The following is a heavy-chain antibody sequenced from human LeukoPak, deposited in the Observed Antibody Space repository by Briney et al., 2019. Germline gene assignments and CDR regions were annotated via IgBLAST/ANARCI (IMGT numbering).Heavy chain of an antibody. D-gene: IGHD1-14*01. Sequence: GGSLRLSCVASGFIFSSYTMNWVRQAPGKGLEWVSSISISSTYINYADSVKGRFTTSRDNAWNSLYLQMDNLRAEDTAAYYCVRDMWGTYYFDYWGQGTVVTVSS. V-gene: IGHV3-21*06. CDR2: ISISSTYI. CDR1: GFIFSSYT. CDR3: VRDMWGTYYFDY. J-gene: IGHJ4*02.